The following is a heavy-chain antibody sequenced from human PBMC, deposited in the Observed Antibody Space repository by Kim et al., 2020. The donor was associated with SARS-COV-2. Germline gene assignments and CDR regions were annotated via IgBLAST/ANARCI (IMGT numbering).Heavy chain of an antibody. CDR3: ARRDYYDSSEGYFDL. CDR1: GGTFSSYA. Sequence: SVKVSCKASGGTFSSYAISWVRQAPGQGLEWMGGIIPIFGTANYAQKFQGRVTITADESTSTAYMELSSLRSEDTAVYYCARRDYYDSSEGYFDLWGRGTLVTVSS. V-gene: IGHV1-69*13. J-gene: IGHJ2*01. CDR2: IIPIFGTA. D-gene: IGHD3-22*01.